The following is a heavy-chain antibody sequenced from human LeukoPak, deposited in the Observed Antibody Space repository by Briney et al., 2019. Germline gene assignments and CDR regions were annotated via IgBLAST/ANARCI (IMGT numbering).Heavy chain of an antibody. V-gene: IGHV4-39*01. CDR3: ARADTSYYDFWSGYYPLYYFDY. CDR2: IYYSGST. D-gene: IGHD3-3*01. J-gene: IGHJ4*02. Sequence: SETLSLTCTVSGGSISSSSYYWGWIRQPPGKGLEWIGSIYYSGSTYYNPSLKSRVIISVDTSKNQFSLKLSSVTAADTAVYYCARADTSYYDFWSGYYPLYYFDYWGQGTLVTVSS. CDR1: GGSISSSSYY.